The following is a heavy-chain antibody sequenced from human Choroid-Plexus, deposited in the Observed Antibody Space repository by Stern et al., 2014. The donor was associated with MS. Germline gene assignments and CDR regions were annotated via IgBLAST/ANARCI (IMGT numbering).Heavy chain of an antibody. CDR3: AKDRQYLTYFFDH. D-gene: IGHD2/OR15-2a*01. V-gene: IGHV3-30*18. CDR1: GFTFGSCA. J-gene: IGHJ5*02. Sequence: QLVQSGGGVVQPGRPLRLSCVASGFTFGSCAMHWVRQAPGKGLEWVAGVSYDGSNKYYAYSVKGRFTISRDNSQNTLYMQMSSLRPEDTAVYYCAKDRQYLTYFFDHWGQGSLVTVSS. CDR2: VSYDGSNK.